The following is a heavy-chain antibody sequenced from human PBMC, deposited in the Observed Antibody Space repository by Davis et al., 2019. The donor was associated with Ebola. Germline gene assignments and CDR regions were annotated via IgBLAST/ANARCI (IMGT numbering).Heavy chain of an antibody. Sequence: SGPTLVKPTQTLTLTCTFSGFSLSTSGMCVSWIRQPPGKALEWLARIDWDDDKYYSTSLKTRLTISKDTSKNQVVLTMTNMDPVDTATYYCARIRHYSSGLGYFDYWGQGTLVTVSS. D-gene: IGHD6-19*01. CDR2: IDWDDDK. V-gene: IGHV2-70*11. CDR1: GFSLSTSGMC. CDR3: ARIRHYSSGLGYFDY. J-gene: IGHJ4*02.